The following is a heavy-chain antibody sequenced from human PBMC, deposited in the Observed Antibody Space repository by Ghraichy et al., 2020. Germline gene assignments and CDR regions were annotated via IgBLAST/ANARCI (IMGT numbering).Heavy chain of an antibody. CDR3: ARYSGSAVAGWFDP. Sequence: SQTLSLTCTVSGGSVISGSYYWSWIRQPPGRGLEWIGYIYYSGSTNYNPSLKSRLTISVDTSKNQFSLKLSSVTAADTAVYYCARYSGSAVAGWFDPWGQGTLVTVSS. CDR2: IYYSGST. V-gene: IGHV4-61*01. CDR1: GGSVISGSYY. D-gene: IGHD6-19*01. J-gene: IGHJ5*02.